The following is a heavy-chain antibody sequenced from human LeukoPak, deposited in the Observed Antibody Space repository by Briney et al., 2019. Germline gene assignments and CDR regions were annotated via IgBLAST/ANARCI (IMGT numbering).Heavy chain of an antibody. CDR1: GFNLRNYW. CDR3: AREGGVTMVRGVLRY. V-gene: IGHV3-74*03. J-gene: IGHJ4*02. CDR2: INSDGGST. D-gene: IGHD3-10*01. Sequence: GGSLRLSCEASGFNLRNYWMHWVRHAPGQRPVWVSRINSDGGSTTYADSVKGRFTISRNNAKNTLYLDMNSLRAEDTAVYYCAREGGVTMVRGVLRYWGQGPWSPSPQ.